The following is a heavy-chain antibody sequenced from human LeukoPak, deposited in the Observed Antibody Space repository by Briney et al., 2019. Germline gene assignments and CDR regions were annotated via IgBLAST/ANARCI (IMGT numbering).Heavy chain of an antibody. J-gene: IGHJ4*02. CDR1: GGSFSGYY. V-gene: IGHV4-34*01. CDR3: AREPRRLWFGESLGRFDY. CDR2: INHSGST. D-gene: IGHD3-10*01. Sequence: SETLSLTCAVYGGSFSGYYWSWIRQPPGKGLEWIGEINHSGSTNYNPSLKSRVTISVDTSKNQFSLKLSSVTAADTAVYYCAREPRRLWFGESLGRFDYWGQGTLVTVSS.